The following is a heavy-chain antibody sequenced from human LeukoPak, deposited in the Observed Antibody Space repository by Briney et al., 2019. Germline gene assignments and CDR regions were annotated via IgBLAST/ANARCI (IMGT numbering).Heavy chain of an antibody. CDR3: ARALGSGSFSRDAFDI. Sequence: AGSLRLSCAASGFTFSSYSMNWVRQAPGKGLEWVSSISSSSSYIYYADSVKGRFTISRDNAKNSLYLQMNSLRAEDTAVYYCARALGSGSFSRDAFDIWGQGTMVTVSS. D-gene: IGHD3-10*01. V-gene: IGHV3-21*01. CDR2: ISSSSSYI. CDR1: GFTFSSYS. J-gene: IGHJ3*02.